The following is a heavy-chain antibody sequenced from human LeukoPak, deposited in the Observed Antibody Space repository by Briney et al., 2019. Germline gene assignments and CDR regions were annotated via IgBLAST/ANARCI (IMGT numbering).Heavy chain of an antibody. J-gene: IGHJ4*02. CDR1: GFTFSSYA. CDR2: ISSNGGSS. CDR3: ARLSYTSGWHYFDH. D-gene: IGHD6-19*01. Sequence: GGSLRLSCAASGFTFSSYAMHWVRQAPGKGLESVSAISSNGGSSFYPSSVKGRFTISRDNSKNTLYLQMGGLRAEDTAVYYCARLSYTSGWHYFDHWGQGTLVTVSS. V-gene: IGHV3-64*01.